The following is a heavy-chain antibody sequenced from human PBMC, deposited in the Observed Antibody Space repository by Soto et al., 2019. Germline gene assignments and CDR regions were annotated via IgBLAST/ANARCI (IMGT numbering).Heavy chain of an antibody. V-gene: IGHV3-23*01. Sequence: GGSLRLSCAASGFTFSSYAMSWVRQDPGKGLEWVSAISGSGGSTYYADSVKGRFTISRDNSKNTLYLQMNSLRAEDTAVYYCSKYYHGSPKAFYIWGQGTMVTVSS. J-gene: IGHJ3*02. CDR3: SKYYHGSPKAFYI. D-gene: IGHD1-26*01. CDR1: GFTFSSYA. CDR2: ISGSGGST.